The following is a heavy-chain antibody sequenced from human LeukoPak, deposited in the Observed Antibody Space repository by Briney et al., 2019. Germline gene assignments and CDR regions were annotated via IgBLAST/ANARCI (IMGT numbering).Heavy chain of an antibody. CDR2: INHSGST. Sequence: SETLCLTCAVYGGSFSGYYWSWIRQPPGKGXXWIGEINHSGSTNYNPSLKSRVTISVDTSKNQFSLKLSSVTAADTAVYYCAGSRGYSYGYNNWGQGTLVTVSS. V-gene: IGHV4-34*01. D-gene: IGHD5-18*01. CDR1: GGSFSGYY. J-gene: IGHJ4*02. CDR3: AGSRGYSYGYNN.